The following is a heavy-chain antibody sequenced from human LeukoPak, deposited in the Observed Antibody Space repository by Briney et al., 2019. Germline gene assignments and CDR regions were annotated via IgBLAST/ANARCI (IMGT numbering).Heavy chain of an antibody. D-gene: IGHD2-15*01. CDR1: GFQFSLFA. CDR2: LFGNGDGI. Sequence: PGGSLRLSCAASGFQFSLFAMSWVRQAPGKGLEWISGLFGNGDGIAYADPVKGRFTISRDNSKNTLYLQMNSLRAEDTPVNYFARSQYCSGGSCYRLGDYWGQGTLVTVSS. CDR3: ARSQYCSGGSCYRLGDY. J-gene: IGHJ4*02. V-gene: IGHV3-23*01.